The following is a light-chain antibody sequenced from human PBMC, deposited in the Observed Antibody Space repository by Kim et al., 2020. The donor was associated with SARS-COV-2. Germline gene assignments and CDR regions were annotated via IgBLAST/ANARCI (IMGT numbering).Light chain of an antibody. V-gene: IGKV1-27*01. CDR1: QDISHS. CDR2: GAS. Sequence: DIQMAQSPSSLSASVGDRVTITCRASQDISHSLAWYRQKPGKVPMLLIYGASTLQSGVPSRFSGSGSGTDFPLTISSLQPEDAATYYCQKYDSAPWTFGQRAKVDIK. J-gene: IGKJ1*01. CDR3: QKYDSAPWT.